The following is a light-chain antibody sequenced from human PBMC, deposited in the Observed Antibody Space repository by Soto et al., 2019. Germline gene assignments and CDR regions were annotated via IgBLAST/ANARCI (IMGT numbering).Light chain of an antibody. J-gene: IGKJ1*01. CDR3: QQFGTSRWT. CDR1: QSVSSSS. Sequence: EIVLTQSPGTLSLSPGERATLSCRASQSVSSSSLAWYQQKPGQAPRLLIYGASNRAIGIPDRFSGTGSGTGFTLTISRLEPEDFAVYYCQQFGTSRWTFGQGTKVEIK. V-gene: IGKV3-20*01. CDR2: GAS.